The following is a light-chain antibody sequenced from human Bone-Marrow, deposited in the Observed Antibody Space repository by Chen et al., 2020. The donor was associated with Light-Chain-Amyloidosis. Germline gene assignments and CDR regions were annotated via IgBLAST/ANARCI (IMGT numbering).Light chain of an antibody. CDR2: EVT. V-gene: IGLV2-14*01. CDR1: SSDVGGDNH. CDR3: SSYTITNILV. Sequence: QSALTQPASVSGSPGQSITISCSGTSSDVGGDNHVSWYQQHPDKAHKLMIYEVTNRPSWVPDRFSGSKSDNTASLTSSGLQTEDEADYFCSSYTITNILVFGSGTRVTVL. J-gene: IGLJ1*01.